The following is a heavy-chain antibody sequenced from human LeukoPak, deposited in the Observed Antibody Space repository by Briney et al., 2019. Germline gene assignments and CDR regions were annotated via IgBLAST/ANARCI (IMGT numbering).Heavy chain of an antibody. V-gene: IGHV3-30*04. D-gene: IGHD4-17*01. CDR1: GFTFSSYA. Sequence: PGGSLRLSCAASGFTFSSYAMHWVRQAPGKGLEWVAVISYDGSNKYYADSVKGRFTISRDNAKNSLYLQMNSLRAEDTAVYYCARVESGDSYFDYWGQGTLVTVSS. CDR2: ISYDGSNK. CDR3: ARVESGDSYFDY. J-gene: IGHJ4*02.